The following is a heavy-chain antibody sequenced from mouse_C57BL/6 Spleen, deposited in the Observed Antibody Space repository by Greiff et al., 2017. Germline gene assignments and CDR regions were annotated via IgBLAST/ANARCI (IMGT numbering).Heavy chain of an antibody. V-gene: IGHV1-7*01. J-gene: IGHJ2*01. Sequence: VQLQQSGAELAKPGASVKLSCKASGYTFTSYWMHWVKQRPGQGLEWIGYINPSSGYTKYNQKFKDKATLTADKSSSTAYMQLSSLTSEDSAVYYCARELIYYGNYESLYYFGCWGQGTTLTVSS. CDR1: GYTFTSYW. CDR2: INPSSGYT. D-gene: IGHD2-1*01. CDR3: ARELIYYGNYESLYYFGC.